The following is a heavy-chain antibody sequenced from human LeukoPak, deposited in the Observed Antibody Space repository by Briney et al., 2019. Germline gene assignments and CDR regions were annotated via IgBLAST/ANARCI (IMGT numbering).Heavy chain of an antibody. J-gene: IGHJ4*02. CDR2: ISAYNGNT. Sequence: ASVKVSCKASGYTFTSYGISWVRQAPGQGLEWMGWISAYNGNTNYAQKPQGRVTMTTDTSTSTAYMELRSLRSDDTAVYYCARDGRGVWGSYRRALFDYWGQGTLVTVSS. D-gene: IGHD3-16*02. CDR3: ARDGRGVWGSYRRALFDY. CDR1: GYTFTSYG. V-gene: IGHV1-18*01.